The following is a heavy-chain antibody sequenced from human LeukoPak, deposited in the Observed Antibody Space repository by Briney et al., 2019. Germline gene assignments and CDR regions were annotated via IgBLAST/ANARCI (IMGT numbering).Heavy chain of an antibody. Sequence: ASVKASCKASGYTFSDYYMYWVRQAPGQGLEYMGWINPNNGGTNYAQKFQGRVTLTRDTSINTANMELSRLRSDDTAVYYCARMRELWFGELLYAMDVWGQGTTVTVSS. CDR2: INPNNGGT. V-gene: IGHV1-2*02. CDR3: ARMRELWFGELLYAMDV. CDR1: GYTFSDYY. J-gene: IGHJ6*02. D-gene: IGHD3-10*01.